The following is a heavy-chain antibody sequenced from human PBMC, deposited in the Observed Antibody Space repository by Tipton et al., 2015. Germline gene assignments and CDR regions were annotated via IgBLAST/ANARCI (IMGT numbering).Heavy chain of an antibody. CDR1: GYTFSNFD. D-gene: IGHD6-13*01. Sequence: QVQLVQSGAEVRKPGASVKVSCKASGYTFSNFDFSWVRQAPGQGLEWMGWISVKGNTDYAQNFQGRVTMTSDTSTSTTYMELTNLRSDDTAVYYCATSSSRTLRDYYGMDVWGQGTTVTVSS. V-gene: IGHV1-18*01. CDR3: ATSSSRTLRDYYGMDV. CDR2: ISVKGNT. J-gene: IGHJ6*02.